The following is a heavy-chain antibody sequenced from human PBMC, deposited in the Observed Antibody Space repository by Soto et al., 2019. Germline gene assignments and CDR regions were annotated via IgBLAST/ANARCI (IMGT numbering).Heavy chain of an antibody. Sequence: LRLSCTASGFTFGDYAMSWVRQATGKGLEWVGFIRSKAYGGTTEYAASVKGRFTISRDDSKSIAYLQMNSLKTEDTAVYYCTRDVAAVAGTTYYYYYGMDVWGQGTTVTVSS. CDR3: TRDVAAVAGTTYYYYYGMDV. D-gene: IGHD6-19*01. CDR1: GFTFGDYA. J-gene: IGHJ6*02. V-gene: IGHV3-49*04. CDR2: IRSKAYGGTT.